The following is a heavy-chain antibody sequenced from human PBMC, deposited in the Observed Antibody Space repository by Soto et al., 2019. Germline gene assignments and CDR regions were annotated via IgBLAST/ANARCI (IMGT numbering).Heavy chain of an antibody. CDR3: TTAENYYDSNSFGY. D-gene: IGHD3-22*01. CDR1: GFTFNNAW. Sequence: SLRLSFVASGFTFNNAWMNWVRQAPGKVLEWVGRIKSKTDRGTTDYAALVQGRFTISRDDSKTTRDLQMNGLITEDTAVYYCTTAENYYDSNSFGYWGKGTLVTVCS. J-gene: IGHJ4*02. CDR2: IKSKTDRGTT. V-gene: IGHV3-15*01.